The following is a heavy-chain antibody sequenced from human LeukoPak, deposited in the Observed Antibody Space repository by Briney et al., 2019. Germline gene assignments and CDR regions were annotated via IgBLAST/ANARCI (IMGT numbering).Heavy chain of an antibody. J-gene: IGHJ4*02. CDR2: IYTSGST. Sequence: SETLSLTCTVSGGSISSGSYYWSWIRQPAGKGLEWIGPIYTSGSTNYNPSLKSRVTISVDTSKNQFSLKLSSVTAADTAVYYCAREEGGYNYADLYYFDYWGQGTLVTVSS. CDR1: GGSISSGSYY. V-gene: IGHV4-61*02. CDR3: AREEGGYNYADLYYFDY. D-gene: IGHD5-24*01.